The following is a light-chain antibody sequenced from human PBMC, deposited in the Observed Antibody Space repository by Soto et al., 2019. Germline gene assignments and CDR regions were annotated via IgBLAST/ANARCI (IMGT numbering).Light chain of an antibody. CDR3: GTWDSSLSAEVV. Sequence: QSVLTQPPSVSAAPGQKVTISCSGSSSNIGNNYVSWYQQLPGTAPKLLIYDNNKRPSGIPDRFSGSKSGTSATLGITGLQTGDEADYYCGTWDSSLSAEVVFGGGTKLTFL. CDR1: SSNIGNNY. V-gene: IGLV1-51*01. J-gene: IGLJ2*01. CDR2: DNN.